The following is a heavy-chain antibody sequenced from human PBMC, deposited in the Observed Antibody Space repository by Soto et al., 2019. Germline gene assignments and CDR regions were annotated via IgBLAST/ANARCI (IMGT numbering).Heavy chain of an antibody. J-gene: IGHJ5*02. CDR2: ISAYNGNT. D-gene: IGHD2-2*02. CDR3: AREEPSPYTGTHPRSWFDP. CDR1: GYTFTSYG. V-gene: IGHV1-18*01. Sequence: QVQLVQSGAEVKKPGASVKVSCKASGYTFTSYGISWVRQAPGQGLEWMGWISAYNGNTNYAQKLQGRVTMTTSTYTNTAYMELKSQRSGDTAVYYCAREEPSPYTGTHPRSWFDPCGQGNLVTDSS.